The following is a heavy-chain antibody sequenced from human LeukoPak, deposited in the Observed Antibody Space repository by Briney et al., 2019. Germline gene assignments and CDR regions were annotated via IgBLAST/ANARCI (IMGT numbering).Heavy chain of an antibody. CDR1: GYSFSSYW. J-gene: IGHJ4*02. D-gene: IGHD5-24*01. V-gene: IGHV5-51*01. CDR2: IYPGDSAT. CDR3: AIRRDGADY. Sequence: GESLKISCKGSGYSFSSYWIGWVRQMPGKGLEWMGIIYPGDSATRYRPSLQGQVTISADKSINTAYLQWSSLKASDTAMYYCAIRRDGADYWGQGTLVTVSS.